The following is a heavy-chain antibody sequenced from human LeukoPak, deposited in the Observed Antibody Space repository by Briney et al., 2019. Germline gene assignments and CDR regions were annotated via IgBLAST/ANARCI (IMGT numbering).Heavy chain of an antibody. CDR1: GFTFSSYA. CDR2: ISYDGSNK. D-gene: IGHD1-26*01. J-gene: IGHJ4*02. CDR3: ATLGATTTFDY. V-gene: IGHV3-30-3*01. Sequence: GRSLRLSCAASGFTFSSYAMHWVRQAPGKGLEWVAVISYDGSNKYYADSVKGRFTISRDNSKYTLYLQMNSLRAEDTAVYYCATLGATTTFDYWGQGTLVTVSS.